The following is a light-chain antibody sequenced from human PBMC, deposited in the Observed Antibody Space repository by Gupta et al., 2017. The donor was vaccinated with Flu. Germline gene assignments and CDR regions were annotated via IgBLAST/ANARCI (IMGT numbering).Light chain of an antibody. V-gene: IGKV1-9*01. CDR3: QQDYSWPRT. CDR2: GAS. J-gene: IGKJ1*01. CDR1: QSISHY. Sequence: GDRVTITCRTSQSISHYLAWYQQKPGRAPKLFIYGASTLQTGVPSRFSGSGYGTEFTLTIDSLQPEDFATYHCQQDYSWPRTFGQGTKVEIK.